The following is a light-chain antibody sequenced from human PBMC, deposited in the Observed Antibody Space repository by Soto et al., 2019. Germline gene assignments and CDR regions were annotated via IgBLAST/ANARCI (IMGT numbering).Light chain of an antibody. Sequence: EIVLTQCPSTLSLSRGERSTLSCRASQTMSSTPSSSCQHSPAPPPRLLIYDASTRAAGVPDRFSGSGSGTDFSLTINRLEPEDFAVYYCQHYGSSPWTFGQGTKVDIK. V-gene: IGKV3-20*01. CDR1: QTMSSTP. CDR3: QHYGSSPWT. CDR2: DAS. J-gene: IGKJ1*01.